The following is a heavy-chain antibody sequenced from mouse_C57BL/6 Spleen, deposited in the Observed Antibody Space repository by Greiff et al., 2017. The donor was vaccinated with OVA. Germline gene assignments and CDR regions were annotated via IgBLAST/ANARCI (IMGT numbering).Heavy chain of an antibody. CDR2: IDPENGDT. CDR1: GFNIKDDY. J-gene: IGHJ1*03. CDR3: TKWLRRGGYFDV. Sequence: EVQLQESGAELVRPGASVKLSCTASGFNIKDDYMHWVKQRPEQGLEWIGWIDPENGDTEYASKFQGKATITADTSSNTAYLQRSSLTSEDTAVYYCTKWLRRGGYFDVWGTGTTVTVSS. V-gene: IGHV14-4*01. D-gene: IGHD2-2*01.